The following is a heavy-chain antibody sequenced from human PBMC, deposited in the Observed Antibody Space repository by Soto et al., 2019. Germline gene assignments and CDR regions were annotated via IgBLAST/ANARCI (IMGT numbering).Heavy chain of an antibody. CDR1: GGSISSSSYN. CDR2: IYYSGST. D-gene: IGHD3-16*01. CDR3: ARGGNGYYGLDV. V-gene: IGHV4-39*01. J-gene: IGHJ6*02. Sequence: QLQLQESGPGLVKPSETLSLTCTVSGGSISSSSYNWGWIRQPPGKGLEWIGSIYYSGSTYYNPSLKSRVTISVDASKNQFCLKLSSVTAADTAVYYCARGGNGYYGLDVWGQGTTVTVSS.